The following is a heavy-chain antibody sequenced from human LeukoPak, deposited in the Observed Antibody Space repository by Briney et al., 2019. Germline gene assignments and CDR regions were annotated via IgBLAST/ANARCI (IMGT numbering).Heavy chain of an antibody. V-gene: IGHV3-21*01. CDR1: GFTFSSYS. Sequence: AGGSLRLSCAASGFTFSSYSMNWVRQAPGKGLEWVSSISSSSSYIYYADSVKGRFTISRDNAKNSLYLQMNSLRAEDTAVYYCAIIAVAGNYYYYYMDVWGKGTTVTISS. J-gene: IGHJ6*03. D-gene: IGHD6-19*01. CDR3: AIIAVAGNYYYYYMDV. CDR2: ISSSSSYI.